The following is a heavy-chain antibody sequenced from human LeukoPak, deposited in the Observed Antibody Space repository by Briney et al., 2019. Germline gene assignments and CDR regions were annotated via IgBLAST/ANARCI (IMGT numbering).Heavy chain of an antibody. CDR2: INPNSGGT. Sequence: ASVKVSCKASGYSFTGYYMHWVRQAPGRGLEWMGWINPNSGGTNYAQKFQGRVTMTRDTSISTAYMELSRLRSDDTAVYYCARGDFPAQFNYDSSGYYYYWGQGTLVAVSS. CDR3: ARGDFPAQFNYDSSGYYYY. V-gene: IGHV1-2*02. J-gene: IGHJ4*02. D-gene: IGHD3-22*01. CDR1: GYSFTGYY.